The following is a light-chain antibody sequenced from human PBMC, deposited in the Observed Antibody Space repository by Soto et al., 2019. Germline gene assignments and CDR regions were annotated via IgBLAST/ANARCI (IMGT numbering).Light chain of an antibody. CDR2: GAS. V-gene: IGKV3-15*01. CDR1: QSVSSN. J-gene: IGKJ1*01. Sequence: EIVMTQSPATLSVSPGERATLSCRASQSVSSNLAWYQQKPGQAPRLLIYGASTRATGIPARFSGSVSGTEFTLTISSLQSEDFAVYYCQQYNSWPPRTFGQGTKVDI. CDR3: QQYNSWPPRT.